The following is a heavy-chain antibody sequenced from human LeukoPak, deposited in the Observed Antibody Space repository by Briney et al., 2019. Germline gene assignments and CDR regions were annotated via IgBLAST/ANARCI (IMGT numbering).Heavy chain of an antibody. CDR1: GXTFSSYG. V-gene: IGHV3-33*01. J-gene: IGHJ4*02. CDR2: IWYDGSNK. CDR3: ARGSGSYYMTVDY. D-gene: IGHD3-10*01. Sequence: GGSLRLSCAASGXTFSSYGMHWVRQAPGKGLEWVAVIWYDGSNKYYADSVKGRFTISRDNSKNTLYLQMNSLRAEDTAVYYCARGSGSYYMTVDYWGQGTVVTVSS.